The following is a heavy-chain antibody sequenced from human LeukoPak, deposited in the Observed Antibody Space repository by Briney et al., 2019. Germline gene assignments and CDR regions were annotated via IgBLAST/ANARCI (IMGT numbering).Heavy chain of an antibody. CDR2: INTDGSST. V-gene: IGHV3-74*03. Sequence: PAESLSLSCAASGFSFSRYWMNWVRLPQRRGLVWVSRINTDGSSTMYADSVKDRLTISRDNATQTLYLQMNRPIAEPTAVYFCARLLNYYDSSDSPGWGEGTPVTVSS. CDR1: GFSFSRYW. J-gene: IGHJ4*02. D-gene: IGHD3-22*01. CDR3: ARLLNYYDSSDSPG.